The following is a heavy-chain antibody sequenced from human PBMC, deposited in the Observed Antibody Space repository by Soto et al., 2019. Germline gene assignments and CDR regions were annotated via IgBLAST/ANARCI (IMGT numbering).Heavy chain of an antibody. Sequence: GRSLRRSCAAAGFTFSKYALTWVRQGPGKGLEWVSAISGSGESKYDADSVKGRFTISRDNSKNTRYLQMNSLRAEDTAIYYCAKTSGVIVVVTSFDHWGQGTLVTVSS. V-gene: IGHV3-23*01. CDR3: AKTSGVIVVVTSFDH. J-gene: IGHJ4*02. CDR2: ISGSGESK. CDR1: GFTFSKYA. D-gene: IGHD3-22*01.